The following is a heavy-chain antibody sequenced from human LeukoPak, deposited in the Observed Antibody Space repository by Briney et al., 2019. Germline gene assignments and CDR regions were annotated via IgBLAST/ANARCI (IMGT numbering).Heavy chain of an antibody. CDR3: AREERRCSGGSCYSGLPNWFDP. J-gene: IGHJ5*02. Sequence: PSETLSLTCTVSGGSITNYYWSWIRQTPGEGLEWIGYFYYTGSTNYNPSLNPSLKSRVTISVDTSKNQFSLRLNSMTAADTAVYYCAREERRCSGGSCYSGLPNWFDPWGQGTLVTVSS. V-gene: IGHV4-59*01. D-gene: IGHD2-15*01. CDR1: GGSITNYY. CDR2: FYYTGST.